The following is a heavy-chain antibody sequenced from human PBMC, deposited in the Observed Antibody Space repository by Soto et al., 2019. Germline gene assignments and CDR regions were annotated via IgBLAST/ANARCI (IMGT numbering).Heavy chain of an antibody. V-gene: IGHV1-18*01. CDR3: ARGGYSGYDSGVYYYYGMDV. J-gene: IGHJ6*02. CDR1: GYTFTSYG. Sequence: QVQLVQSGAEVKKPGASVKVSCKASGYTFTSYGISWVRQAPGQGLEWMGWISAYNGNTNYAQKLQGRVTMTTDTSTSTAYMEMRSLRSDDTAVYYCARGGYSGYDSGVYYYYGMDVWGQGTTVTVSS. D-gene: IGHD5-12*01. CDR2: ISAYNGNT.